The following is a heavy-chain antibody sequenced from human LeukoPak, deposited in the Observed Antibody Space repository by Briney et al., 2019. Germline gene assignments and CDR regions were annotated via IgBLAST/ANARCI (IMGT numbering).Heavy chain of an antibody. CDR1: GYTFTSYG. D-gene: IGHD3-22*01. V-gene: IGHV1-46*01. J-gene: IGHJ4*02. CDR2: INPNGGGT. Sequence: ASVKVSCKASGYTFTSYGISWVRQAPGQGLEWMGVINPNGGGTSYVQKFQGRVTMTRDMSTSTVYMELSSLRSEDTAVYYCARVGNYDTSGNDYWGQGTLVTVSS. CDR3: ARVGNYDTSGNDY.